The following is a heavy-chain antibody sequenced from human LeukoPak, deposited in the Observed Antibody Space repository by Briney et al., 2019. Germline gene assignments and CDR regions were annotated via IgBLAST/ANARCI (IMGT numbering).Heavy chain of an antibody. Sequence: SETPSLTCTVSGGSISSGDYYWSWIRQPPGKGLDWIGYIYYSGSTYYNPSLKSRVTMSLDTSKIHFSLKLSSVTAADTALYYCASSRRYYYGSSGYYAFDIWGQGTMVTVSS. J-gene: IGHJ3*02. D-gene: IGHD3-22*01. CDR2: IYYSGST. CDR1: GGSISSGDYY. CDR3: ASSRRYYYGSSGYYAFDI. V-gene: IGHV4-30-4*08.